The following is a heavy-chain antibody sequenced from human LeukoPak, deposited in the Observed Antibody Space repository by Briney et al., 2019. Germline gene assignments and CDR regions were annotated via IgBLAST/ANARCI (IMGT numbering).Heavy chain of an antibody. CDR1: GFTFNNYA. CDR3: ARRIAAAAAPYYFDY. V-gene: IGHV3-23*01. CDR2: ISGSGGTT. D-gene: IGHD6-13*01. J-gene: IGHJ4*02. Sequence: GGSLRLSCAASGFTFNNYAMNWVRQAPGKGLEWVSVISGSGGTTYYADSVKGRFTISRDSSKNTLYLQMNSLRAEDTAVYYCARRIAAAAAPYYFDYWGQGTLVTVSS.